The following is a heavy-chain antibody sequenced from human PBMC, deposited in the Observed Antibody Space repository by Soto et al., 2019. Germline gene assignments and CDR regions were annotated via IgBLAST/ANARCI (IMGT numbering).Heavy chain of an antibody. CDR1: GGSFSGYY. D-gene: IGHD3-10*01. V-gene: IGHV4-34*01. CDR2: INHSGST. Sequence: SETLSLTCAVYGGSFSGYYWSWIRQPPGKGLEWIGEINHSGSTNYNPSLKSRVTISVDTSKNQFSLKLSSVTAADTAVYYCARHHEPASTMGYDYWGQGTLVTVSS. CDR3: ARHHEPASTMGYDY. J-gene: IGHJ4*02.